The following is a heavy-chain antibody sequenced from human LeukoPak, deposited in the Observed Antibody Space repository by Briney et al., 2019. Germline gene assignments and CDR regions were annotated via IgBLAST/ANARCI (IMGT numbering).Heavy chain of an antibody. Sequence: SETLSLICTVSGASISSSDYYWGWIRQPPGKGLEWIESIYYGGSTYYNPSLRSRVTISVDTSQNQFSLKLRSVTAADTAIYYCARLGHYWSVIDYWGQGTLVTVSS. J-gene: IGHJ4*02. D-gene: IGHD3-3*02. V-gene: IGHV4-39*01. CDR2: IYYGGST. CDR1: GASISSSDYY. CDR3: ARLGHYWSVIDY.